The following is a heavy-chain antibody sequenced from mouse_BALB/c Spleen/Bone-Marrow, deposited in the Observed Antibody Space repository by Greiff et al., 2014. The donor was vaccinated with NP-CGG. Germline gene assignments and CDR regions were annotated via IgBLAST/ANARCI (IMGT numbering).Heavy chain of an antibody. Sequence: VQLQQSGAELVKPGASVKLSCKASGYTFNSYYMYWVKQRPGQGLEWIGEINPSNGGINFNEKFKSKATLTVDKSSSTAYMQLSSLTSEDSAVYYCTREGAYSGQGTLVTVSA. CDR2: INPSNGGI. CDR3: TREGAY. CDR1: GYTFNSYY. J-gene: IGHJ3*01. V-gene: IGHV1S81*02.